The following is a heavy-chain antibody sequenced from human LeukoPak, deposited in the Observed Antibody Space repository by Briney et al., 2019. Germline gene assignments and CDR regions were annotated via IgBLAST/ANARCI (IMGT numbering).Heavy chain of an antibody. Sequence: PSETLSLTCTVSGGSISSYYWSWIRQPPGKGLEWIGYVYYSGSTNYNPSLKSRVTISVDTSKNQFSLKLSSVTAADTAVYYCARSPRLYYDILTGLDYWGQGTLVTVSS. D-gene: IGHD3-9*01. V-gene: IGHV4-59*01. CDR2: VYYSGST. CDR1: GGSISSYY. CDR3: ARSPRLYYDILTGLDY. J-gene: IGHJ4*02.